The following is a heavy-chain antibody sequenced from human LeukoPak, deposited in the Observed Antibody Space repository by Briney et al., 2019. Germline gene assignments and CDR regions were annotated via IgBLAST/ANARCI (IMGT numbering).Heavy chain of an antibody. CDR1: GYTFTSYG. Sequence: ASVKVSCKASGYTFTSYGISWVRQAPGQGLEWMGWISAYNGNTNYAQKLQGRVTMTTDTSTSTAYMELRSLRSDDTAVYYCARVETMTVAYPLSPWGRGTLVTVSS. CDR3: ARVETMTVAYPLSP. V-gene: IGHV1-18*01. J-gene: IGHJ5*02. D-gene: IGHD3-22*01. CDR2: ISAYNGNT.